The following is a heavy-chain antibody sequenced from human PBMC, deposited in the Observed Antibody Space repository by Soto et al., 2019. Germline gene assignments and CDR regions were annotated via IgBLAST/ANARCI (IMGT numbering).Heavy chain of an antibody. CDR1: GYTFTSYG. J-gene: IGHJ3*02. D-gene: IGHD3-3*01. CDR3: ARDERTYYDFWSGPEDI. CDR2: VSAYNGNT. V-gene: IGHV1-18*01. Sequence: ASVKVSCKASGYTFTSYGISWVRRAPGQGLEWMGWVSAYNGNTNYAQKLQGRVTMTTDTSTSTAYMELRSLRSDDTAVYYCARDERTYYDFWSGPEDIWGQGTMVTVSS.